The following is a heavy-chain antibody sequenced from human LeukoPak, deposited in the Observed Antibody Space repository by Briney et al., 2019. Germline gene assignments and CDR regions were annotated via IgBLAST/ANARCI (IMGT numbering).Heavy chain of an antibody. CDR3: AKDSSGYYPRSYFDY. D-gene: IGHD3-22*01. CDR2: ISGSGGST. CDR1: GFTFSSYG. V-gene: IGHV3-23*01. J-gene: IGHJ4*02. Sequence: GGSLRLSCAASGFTFSSYGMNWVRQAPGKGLEWVSAISGSGGSTYYADSVKGRFTISRDNSKNTLYLQMNSLRAEDTAVYYCAKDSSGYYPRSYFDYWGQGTLVTVSS.